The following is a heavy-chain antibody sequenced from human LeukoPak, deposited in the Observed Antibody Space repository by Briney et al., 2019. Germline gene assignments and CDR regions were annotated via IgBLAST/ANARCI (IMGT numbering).Heavy chain of an antibody. CDR1: GFTFSSYT. Sequence: PGGSLRLSCAASGFTFSSYTMTRVRQAPGKGLEWVSYISSASSTIYYADSVKGRFTISRDNAKNSLYLQMNSLRAEDTAVYYCASALYPFSYSGLDVWGQGTTVTVSS. J-gene: IGHJ6*02. CDR2: ISSASSTI. CDR3: ASALYPFSYSGLDV. V-gene: IGHV3-48*01. D-gene: IGHD3-16*01.